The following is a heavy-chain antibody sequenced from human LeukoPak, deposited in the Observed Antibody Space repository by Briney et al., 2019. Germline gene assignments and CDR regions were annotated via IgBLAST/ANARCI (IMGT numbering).Heavy chain of an antibody. J-gene: IGHJ5*02. D-gene: IGHD2-8*02. CDR1: TFTFSTYD. V-gene: IGHV3-48*03. CDR2: ISSSGSSI. CDR3: ARGLVLATRPPWFDP. Sequence: PGGSLRLSCAASTFTFSTYDMNWIRQAPGKGLEWLSYISSSGSSIYYADSVKGRFTISRDNAKNSLYLQMNSLRAEDTALYYCARGLVLATRPPWFDPWGQGTLVTVSS.